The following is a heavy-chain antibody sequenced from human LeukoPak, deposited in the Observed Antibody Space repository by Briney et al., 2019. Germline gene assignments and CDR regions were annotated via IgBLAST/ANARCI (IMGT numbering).Heavy chain of an antibody. CDR3: AKRKGSSWFNRYYFDY. D-gene: IGHD6-13*01. CDR2: ISGSGGST. J-gene: IGHJ4*02. CDR1: GFTFSSYA. Sequence: PGGSLRLSCAASGFTFSSYATSWVRQAPGKGLEWVSAISGSGGSTYYADSVKGRFTISRDNSKNTLYLQMNSLRAEDTAVYYCAKRKGSSWFNRYYFDYWGQGTLVTVSS. V-gene: IGHV3-23*01.